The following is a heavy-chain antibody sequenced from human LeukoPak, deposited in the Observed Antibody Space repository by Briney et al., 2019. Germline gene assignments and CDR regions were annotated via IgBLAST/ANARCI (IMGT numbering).Heavy chain of an antibody. J-gene: IGHJ4*02. CDR3: ARLGPHLDF. V-gene: IGHV4-59*12. Sequence: SETLSLTCSVSGGSISGWYWTWIRQPPGKGLEWIGSISHSGPTPYSPSLKSRVTISVDTSKNQFSLKLTSVAAADTAVYYCARLGPHLDFWGQGTLVTVSS. CDR2: ISHSGPT. D-gene: IGHD7-27*01. CDR1: GGSISGWY.